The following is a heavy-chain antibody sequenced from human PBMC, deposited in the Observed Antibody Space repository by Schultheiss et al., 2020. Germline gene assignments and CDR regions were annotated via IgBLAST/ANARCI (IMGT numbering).Heavy chain of an antibody. J-gene: IGHJ4*02. CDR1: GGSFSGYY. V-gene: IGHV4-34*01. D-gene: IGHD6-19*01. Sequence: SETLSLTCAVYGGSFSGYYWSWIRQPPGKGLEWIGEINHSGSTNCNPSLKSRVTISVDTSKKQFALKLSSVTAADTAVYYCSRYYSSGWYYFDSWGEGILGTVSS. CDR3: SRYYSSGWYYFDS. CDR2: INHSGST.